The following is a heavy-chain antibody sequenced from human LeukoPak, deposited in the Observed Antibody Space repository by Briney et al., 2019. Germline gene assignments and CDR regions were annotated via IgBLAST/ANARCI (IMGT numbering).Heavy chain of an antibody. Sequence: PGGSLRLSCAASGFSFKDYYFSWIRQAPGKGLEWVSFINVNGGAMYYADFVKGRFTISRDNAKSSLYLEMNSLRVEDTAVYYCARDIPKWGFGELGDYWGQGTLVTVSS. CDR2: INVNGGAM. V-gene: IGHV3-11*01. J-gene: IGHJ4*02. CDR3: ARDIPKWGFGELGDY. D-gene: IGHD3-10*01. CDR1: GFSFKDYY.